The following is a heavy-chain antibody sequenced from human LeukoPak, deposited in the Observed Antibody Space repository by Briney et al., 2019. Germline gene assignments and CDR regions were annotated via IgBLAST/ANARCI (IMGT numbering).Heavy chain of an antibody. CDR2: IYYSGST. J-gene: IGHJ3*02. CDR1: GGSISSSSYY. CDR3: ARLDIVLMVYAIDI. D-gene: IGHD2-8*01. V-gene: IGHV4-39*01. Sequence: SETLSLTCTVSGGSISSSSYYWGWIRQPPGKGLEWIGSIYYSGSTYYNPSLKSRVTISVDTSKNQFSPKLSSVTAADTAVYYCARLDIVLMVYAIDIWGQGTMVTVSS.